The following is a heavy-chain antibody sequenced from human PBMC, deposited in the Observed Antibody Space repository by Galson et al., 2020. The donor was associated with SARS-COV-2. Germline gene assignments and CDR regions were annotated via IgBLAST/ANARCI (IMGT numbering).Heavy chain of an antibody. CDR3: ARDGGGWFDP. CDR1: GFTFSSYA. J-gene: IGHJ5*02. CDR2: ISYDGSNK. D-gene: IGHD3-16*01. V-gene: IGHV3-30*04. Sequence: GGSLRLSCAASGFTFSSYAMHWVRQAPGKGLEWVEVISYDGSNKYYADSVKGRFTISRDNSKNTLYLQMNSLRAEDMAVYYCARDGGGWFDPWGQGTLVTVSS.